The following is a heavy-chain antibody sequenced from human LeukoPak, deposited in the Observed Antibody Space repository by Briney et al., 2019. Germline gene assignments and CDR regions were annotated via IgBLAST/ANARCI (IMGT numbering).Heavy chain of an antibody. Sequence: PGGSLRLSCAASGFTFSRYAMSWVRQAPGKGLEWVSGISGSGGNTYYADSVKGRFTSSRDNSKNTLYLQMNSLRDEDTAVYYCAKDGSSSGWSLDYWGQGTLVTVSS. CDR1: GFTFSRYA. CDR3: AKDGSSSGWSLDY. V-gene: IGHV3-23*01. J-gene: IGHJ4*02. D-gene: IGHD6-19*01. CDR2: ISGSGGNT.